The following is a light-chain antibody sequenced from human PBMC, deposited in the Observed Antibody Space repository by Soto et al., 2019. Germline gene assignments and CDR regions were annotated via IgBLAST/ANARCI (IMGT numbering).Light chain of an antibody. V-gene: IGLV2-14*01. Sequence: QSALTQPASVSGSPGQSITISCTGTSSDVGGYNYVSWYQQHPGKAPKLMIYEVTNRPSGVSNRFSGSKSGNTASLTISGLQAEDEADYYCISYTISRTVVFGGGTKLTVL. J-gene: IGLJ2*01. CDR2: EVT. CDR3: ISYTISRTVV. CDR1: SSDVGGYNY.